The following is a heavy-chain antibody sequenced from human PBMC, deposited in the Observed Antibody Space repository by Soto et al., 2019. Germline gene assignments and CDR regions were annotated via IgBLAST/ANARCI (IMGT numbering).Heavy chain of an antibody. J-gene: IGHJ6*02. CDR1: GFTFGDYA. V-gene: IGHV3-49*03. CDR3: TRYTYTSRYSYFGMDV. D-gene: IGHD2-2*01. CDR2: IRSKAYGKTT. Sequence: RRLSCTCSGFTFGDYAISWSRQAPGKGLEWVGVIRSKAYGKTTDYAASVKGRFTILRDDSKNIAYLQLNSLQSEDTGVYYCTRYTYTSRYSYFGMDVWGHGTTVTVSS.